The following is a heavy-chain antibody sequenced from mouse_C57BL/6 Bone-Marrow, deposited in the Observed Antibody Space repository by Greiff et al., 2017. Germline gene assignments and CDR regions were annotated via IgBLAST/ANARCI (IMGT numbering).Heavy chain of an antibody. Sequence: VQLQQSGPELVKPGASVKISCKASGYAFSSSWMNWVKQRPGKGLEWIGRIYPGDGDTNYNGKFKGKAKLTADKSSSTAYMQLSSLTSEDSAVYFCARCSFAYWGQGTLVTVSA. CDR2: IYPGDGDT. CDR3: ARCSFAY. V-gene: IGHV1-82*01. J-gene: IGHJ3*01. CDR1: GYAFSSSW.